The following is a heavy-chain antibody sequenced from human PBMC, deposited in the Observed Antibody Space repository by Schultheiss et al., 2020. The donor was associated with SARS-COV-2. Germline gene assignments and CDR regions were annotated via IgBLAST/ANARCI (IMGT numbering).Heavy chain of an antibody. V-gene: IGHV3-23*01. J-gene: IGHJ6*02. D-gene: IGHD6-19*01. CDR1: GFTFSSYS. CDR2: ISGSGGST. Sequence: GGSLRLSCAASGFTFSSYSMNWVRQAPGKGLEWVSAISGSGGSTYYADSVKGRFTISRDNSKNTLYLQMNSLRAEDTAVYYCARDLRLRRSGWLANYYYYYGMDVWGQGTTVTVSS. CDR3: ARDLRLRRSGWLANYYYYYGMDV.